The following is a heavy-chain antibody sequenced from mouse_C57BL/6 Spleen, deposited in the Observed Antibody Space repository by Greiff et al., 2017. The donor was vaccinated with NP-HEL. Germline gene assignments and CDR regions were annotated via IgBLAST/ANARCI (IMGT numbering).Heavy chain of an antibody. CDR3: VSWEWFAY. CDR1: GFSFNTYA. V-gene: IGHV10-1*01. D-gene: IGHD4-1*01. CDR2: IRSKSNTYAT. J-gene: IGHJ3*01. Sequence: EVQGVESGGGLVQPKGSLKLSCAASGFSFNTYAMNWVRQAPGKGLEWVARIRSKSNTYATSYADSVKDRFTISRDDSESMLYLQMNNLKTEDTAMYYCVSWEWFAYWGQGTLVTVSA.